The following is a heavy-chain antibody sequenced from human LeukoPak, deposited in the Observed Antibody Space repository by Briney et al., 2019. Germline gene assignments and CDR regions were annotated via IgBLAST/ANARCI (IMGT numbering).Heavy chain of an antibody. CDR1: GFTFDDYA. Sequence: GGSLRLSCAASGFTFDDYAMHWVRHAPGKGLEWVSGISWNSGSIGYADSVKGRFTISRDNAKNSLYLQMNSLRAEDTALYYCAKGGLDFWNGMDVWGQGTTVTVSS. D-gene: IGHD3-3*01. CDR2: ISWNSGSI. J-gene: IGHJ6*02. CDR3: AKGGLDFWNGMDV. V-gene: IGHV3-9*01.